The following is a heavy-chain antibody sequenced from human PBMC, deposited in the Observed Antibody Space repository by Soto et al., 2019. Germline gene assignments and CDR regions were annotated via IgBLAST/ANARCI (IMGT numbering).Heavy chain of an antibody. CDR2: INWNGGST. V-gene: IGHV3-20*04. CDR3: AREYYYDSSGYSPGAFDI. CDR1: GLTFDDYG. Sequence: GGSLRLSCAASGLTFDDYGMSWVRQAPGKGLEWVSGINWNGGSTGYADSVKGRFTISRDNAKNSLYLQMNSLRAEDTALYYCAREYYYDSSGYSPGAFDIWGQGTMVTVSS. J-gene: IGHJ3*02. D-gene: IGHD3-22*01.